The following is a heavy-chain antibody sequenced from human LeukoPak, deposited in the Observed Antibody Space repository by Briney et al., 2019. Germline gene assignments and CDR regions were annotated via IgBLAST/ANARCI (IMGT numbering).Heavy chain of an antibody. Sequence: PGGSLRFSCAASGFALSSYGMHWVRQAPEKGLEWVSYISSDSSTIYYADSVKGRFTISRDNAKNSLYLQMNSLRDEDTAVYYCARWGRNHKGLVYWGQGTLVTVSS. V-gene: IGHV3-48*02. J-gene: IGHJ4*02. CDR2: ISSDSSTI. CDR3: ARWGRNHKGLVY. D-gene: IGHD1-14*01. CDR1: GFALSSYG.